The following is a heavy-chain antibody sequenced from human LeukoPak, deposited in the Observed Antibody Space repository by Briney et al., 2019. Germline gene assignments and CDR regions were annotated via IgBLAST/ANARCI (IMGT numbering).Heavy chain of an antibody. CDR2: IYSGGST. J-gene: IGHJ4*02. D-gene: IGHD2-2*01. Sequence: GGSLRLSCAASGFTVSSNYMSWVRQAPGKGLEWVSVIYSGGSTYYADSVKGRFTISRDNSKNTLYLQMNSLRAEDTAVYYCARGQWEWGRAAMPAYWGQGTLVTVSS. CDR1: GFTVSSNY. V-gene: IGHV3-53*01. CDR3: ARGQWEWGRAAMPAY.